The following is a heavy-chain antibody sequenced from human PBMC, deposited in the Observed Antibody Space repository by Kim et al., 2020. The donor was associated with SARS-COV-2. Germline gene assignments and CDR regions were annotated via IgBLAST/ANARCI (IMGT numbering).Heavy chain of an antibody. CDR3: AKDTTPGYCSSTSCYYGMDV. J-gene: IGHJ6*02. CDR2: IWYDGSNK. Sequence: GGSLRLSCAASGFTFSSYAMHWVRQAPGKGLEWVAVIWYDGSNKYYADSVKGRFTISRDNSKNTLYLQMNSLRAEDTAVYYCAKDTTPGYCSSTSCYYGMDVWGQGTTVTVSS. CDR1: GFTFSSYA. V-gene: IGHV3-33*06. D-gene: IGHD2-2*01.